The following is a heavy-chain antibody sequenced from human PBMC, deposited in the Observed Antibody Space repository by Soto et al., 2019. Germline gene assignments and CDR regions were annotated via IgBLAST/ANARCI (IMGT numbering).Heavy chain of an antibody. J-gene: IGHJ4*02. CDR3: GPRGAVADPRGY. D-gene: IGHD6-19*01. V-gene: IGHV4-34*01. Sequence: QVQLQLWGAGLLKPSETLSLTCAVYGGSFSDFYWTWIRQLPGKGLEWIGEINHSGNTNYNPSLKSRVAISVDTSKTQFSLNLDSVTAADTAVYYCGPRGAVADPRGYWGQGTLVTVSS. CDR1: GGSFSDFY. CDR2: INHSGNT.